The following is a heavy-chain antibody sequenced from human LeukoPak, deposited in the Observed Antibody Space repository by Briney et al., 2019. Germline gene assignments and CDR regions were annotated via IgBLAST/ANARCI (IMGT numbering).Heavy chain of an antibody. J-gene: IGHJ3*02. CDR2: IDDSGNT. CDR3: ARSDYHNSGSHTVFDAFDI. V-gene: IGHV4-59*01. D-gene: IGHD3-10*01. Sequence: SSETLSLTCTVSGGSISRYYWSWIRRPPGKGLEWIGCIDDSGNTNYNPSLKSQVTISVDKSKNQFSLKLSFVTAADTAMYYCARSDYHNSGSHTVFDAFDIWGQGTRVTVSS. CDR1: GGSISRYY.